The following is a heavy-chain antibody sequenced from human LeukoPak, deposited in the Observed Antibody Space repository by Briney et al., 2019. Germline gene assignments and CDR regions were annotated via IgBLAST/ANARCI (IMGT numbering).Heavy chain of an antibody. Sequence: PGRSLRLSCAASGFTFSSYGMHRVRQAPGKGLEWVAVIWYDGSNKYYADSVKGRFTISRDNSKNTLYLQMNSLRAEDTAVYYCARDISPDIPDGMDVWGKGTTVTVSS. J-gene: IGHJ6*04. CDR3: ARDISPDIPDGMDV. D-gene: IGHD3-9*01. V-gene: IGHV3-33*01. CDR2: IWYDGSNK. CDR1: GFTFSSYG.